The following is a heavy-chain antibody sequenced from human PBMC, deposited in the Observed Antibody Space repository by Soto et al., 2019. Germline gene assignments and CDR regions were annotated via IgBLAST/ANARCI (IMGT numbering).Heavy chain of an antibody. CDR1: GYTFTTYA. Sequence: QVQLVQSGAEVKKPGASVKVSCKASGYTFTTYAISWVRQAPGQGLEWMGWISANSGNTNYAQKLQGRVSMTTDTSTSTAYMELRNLRSDDTAVYYCARRPPFSYGDFVTYYFDSWGQGTLVTVSS. CDR2: ISANSGNT. V-gene: IGHV1-18*01. D-gene: IGHD4-17*01. J-gene: IGHJ4*02. CDR3: ARRPPFSYGDFVTYYFDS.